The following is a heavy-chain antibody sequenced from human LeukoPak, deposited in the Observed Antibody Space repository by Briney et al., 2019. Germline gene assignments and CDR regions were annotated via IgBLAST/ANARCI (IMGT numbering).Heavy chain of an antibody. D-gene: IGHD3-3*01. V-gene: IGHV4-4*07. CDR1: GGSISSYY. CDR3: ARAYYDFWSGGAYYFDY. Sequence: SETLSLTCTVSGGSISSYYWSWIRQPAGKGLEWIGRIYTSGSTNYNPSLKSRVTMSVDTSKNQFSLKLSPVTAADTAVYYCARAYYDFWSGGAYYFDYWGQGTLVTVSS. CDR2: IYTSGST. J-gene: IGHJ4*02.